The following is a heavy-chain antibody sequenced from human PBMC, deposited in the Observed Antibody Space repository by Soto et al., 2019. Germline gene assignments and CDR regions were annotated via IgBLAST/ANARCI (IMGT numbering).Heavy chain of an antibody. CDR3: ARDLPFDY. Sequence: QVQLVESGGGVVQPGRSLRLSCAASGFTFSSYAMHWVRQAPGKGLEWVAVISYDGSNKYYADSVKGRFTISRDNYKNTLYLQMNSLRAEDTAVYYCARDLPFDYWGQGTLVTVSS. CDR2: ISYDGSNK. CDR1: GFTFSSYA. V-gene: IGHV3-30-3*01. J-gene: IGHJ4*02.